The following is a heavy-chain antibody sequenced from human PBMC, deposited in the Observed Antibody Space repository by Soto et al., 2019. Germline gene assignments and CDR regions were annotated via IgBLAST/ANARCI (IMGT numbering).Heavy chain of an antibody. CDR2: INPNSGGT. Sequence: ASVKVSCKASGYTFTGYYMHWVRQAPGQGLEWMGWINPNSGGTNYAQKFQGWVTMTRDTSISTAYMERSRLRSDDTAVYYCARDPGYSGYDPTLYYYYGMDVWGQGTTVTVSS. CDR3: ARDPGYSGYDPTLYYYYGMDV. J-gene: IGHJ6*02. CDR1: GYTFTGYY. V-gene: IGHV1-2*04. D-gene: IGHD5-12*01.